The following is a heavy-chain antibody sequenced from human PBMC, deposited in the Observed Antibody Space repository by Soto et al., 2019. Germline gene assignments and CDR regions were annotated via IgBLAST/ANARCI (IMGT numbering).Heavy chain of an antibody. CDR3: ARAIDYDILTGYPAPPDY. D-gene: IGHD3-9*01. J-gene: IGHJ4*02. CDR2: ISSSSSTI. CDR1: GFTFSSYS. Sequence: PGGSLRLSCAASGFTFSSYSMNWVRQAPGKGLEWISYISSSSSTIYYADSVKGRFTISRDNAKNSLYLQMNSLRAEDTAVYYCARAIDYDILTGYPAPPDYWGQGTQVTVSS. V-gene: IGHV3-48*01.